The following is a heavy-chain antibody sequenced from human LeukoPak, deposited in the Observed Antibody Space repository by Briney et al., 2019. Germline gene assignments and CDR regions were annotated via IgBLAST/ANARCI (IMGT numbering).Heavy chain of an antibody. CDR1: GYTFTSYG. Sequence: ASVKVSCKASGYTFTSYGISWVRQAPGQGLEWMGWISAYNGNTNYAQKLQGRVTMTTDTSTSAAYMELRSLRSDDTAVYYCARRSITMVRGVAISYYYMDVWGKGTTVTVSS. D-gene: IGHD3-10*01. V-gene: IGHV1-18*01. CDR2: ISAYNGNT. J-gene: IGHJ6*03. CDR3: ARRSITMVRGVAISYYYMDV.